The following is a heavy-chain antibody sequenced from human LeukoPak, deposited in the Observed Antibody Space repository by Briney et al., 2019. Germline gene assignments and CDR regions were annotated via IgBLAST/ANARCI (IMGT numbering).Heavy chain of an antibody. CDR3: ARDARRAFDI. J-gene: IGHJ3*02. CDR1: GFTFSSHA. V-gene: IGHV3-33*01. Sequence: GGPLRLSCAASGFTFSSHAINWVRQAPGKGLEWVAVIWYDGSERYYADSVKGRFTISRDNSRNTAYLQMNSLRVEDTAVYFCARDARRAFDIWGQGTMVTVSS. CDR2: IWYDGSER.